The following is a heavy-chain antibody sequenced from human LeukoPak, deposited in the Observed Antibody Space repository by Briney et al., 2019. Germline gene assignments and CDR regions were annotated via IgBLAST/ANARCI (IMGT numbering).Heavy chain of an antibody. CDR2: INHSGST. V-gene: IGHV4-34*01. D-gene: IGHD3-3*01. J-gene: IGHJ4*02. CDR3: ARFFWSGYWASFFDY. Sequence: SETLSLTCAVYGGSFSGYYWSWIRQPPVKGLEWIGEINHSGSTNYNPSLKSRVTISVDTSKNQFSLKLSSVTAADTAVYYCARFFWSGYWASFFDYWGQGTLVTVSS. CDR1: GGSFSGYY.